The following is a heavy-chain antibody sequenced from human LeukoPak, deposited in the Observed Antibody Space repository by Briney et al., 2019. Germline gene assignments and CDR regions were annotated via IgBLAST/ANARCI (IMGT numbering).Heavy chain of an antibody. CDR3: ARTTTNNYGDYFDY. D-gene: IGHD4-17*01. CDR2: INPNSGGT. J-gene: IGHJ4*02. CDR1: GYTFTGYY. Sequence: ASVKVSCKASGYTFTGYYMHWVRQAPGQGLEWMGWINPNSGGTNYAQKFQGRVTMTRDTSISTAYMELSSLRSEDTAVYYCARTTTNNYGDYFDYWGQGTLVTVSS. V-gene: IGHV1-2*02.